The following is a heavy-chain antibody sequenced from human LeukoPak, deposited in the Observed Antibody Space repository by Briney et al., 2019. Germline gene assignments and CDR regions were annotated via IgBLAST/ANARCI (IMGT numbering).Heavy chain of an antibody. J-gene: IGHJ6*03. CDR1: GGTFSSYA. CDR2: IIPIFGTA. V-gene: IGHV1-69*13. Sequence: ASVKVSCKASGGTFSSYAISWVRQAPGQGLEWMGGIIPIFGTANYAQKFQGRDTITADESTSTAYMELSSLRSEDTAVYYCAGNVYGAGYYYYMDVWGKGTTVTVSS. D-gene: IGHD4-17*01. CDR3: AGNVYGAGYYYYMDV.